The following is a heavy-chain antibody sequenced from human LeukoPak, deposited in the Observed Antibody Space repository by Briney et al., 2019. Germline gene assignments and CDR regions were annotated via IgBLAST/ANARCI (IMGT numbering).Heavy chain of an antibody. Sequence: PGGSLRLSCAASGFTFSSYSMNWVRQAPGKGLEWVSSISSSSSYIYYADSVKGRFTISRDNAKNSLYLQMNSLRAEDTAVYYCARWKRRGYYMDVWGKGTTVTGSS. CDR3: ARWKRRGYYMDV. D-gene: IGHD1-1*01. V-gene: IGHV3-21*01. CDR1: GFTFSSYS. CDR2: ISSSSSYI. J-gene: IGHJ6*03.